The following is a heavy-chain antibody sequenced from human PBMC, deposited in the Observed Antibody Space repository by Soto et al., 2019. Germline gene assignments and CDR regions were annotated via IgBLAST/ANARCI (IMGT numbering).Heavy chain of an antibody. D-gene: IGHD3-3*01. Sequence: SETLSLTCAVYGGSFSGYYWSWIRQPPGKGLEWIGEINHSGSTNYNPSLKSRVTISVDTSKNQFSLKLCSVTAAATAVYYCARSRVLRFLGWSGNNWFDPWGQGTLVTVSS. J-gene: IGHJ5*02. CDR2: INHSGST. CDR1: GGSFSGYY. V-gene: IGHV4-34*01. CDR3: ARSRVLRFLGWSGNNWFDP.